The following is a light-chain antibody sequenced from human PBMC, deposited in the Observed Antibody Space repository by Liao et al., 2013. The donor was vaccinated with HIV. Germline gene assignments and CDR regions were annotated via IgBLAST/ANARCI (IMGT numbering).Light chain of an antibody. Sequence: SYALTQPPSVSVSPGRTATITCSGRDLGNKFVSWYQQKPGQSPVLVIYQDSKRPSGIPERFSGSNSGNTATLTISGTQAMDEADYYCQAWDSSTAVFGTGTKVTVL. CDR1: DLGNKF. CDR2: QDS. J-gene: IGLJ1*01. V-gene: IGLV3-1*01. CDR3: QAWDSSTAV.